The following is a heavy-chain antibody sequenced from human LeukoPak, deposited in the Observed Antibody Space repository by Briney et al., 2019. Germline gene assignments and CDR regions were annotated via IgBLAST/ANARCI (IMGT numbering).Heavy chain of an antibody. J-gene: IGHJ4*02. CDR2: IWYDGSNK. V-gene: IGHV3-33*01. CDR3: ARDNRCSGGSCYPYFDY. CDR1: GFTFSSYG. Sequence: GGSLRLSCAASGFTFSSYGMHWVRQAPGKGLEWVAVIWYDGSNKYYADSVKGRFTISRDNSKNTLYLQMDSLRAEDTAVYYCARDNRCSGGSCYPYFDYWGQGTLVTVSS. D-gene: IGHD2-15*01.